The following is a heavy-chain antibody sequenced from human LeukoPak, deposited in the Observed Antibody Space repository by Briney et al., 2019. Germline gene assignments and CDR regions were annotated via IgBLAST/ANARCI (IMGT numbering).Heavy chain of an antibody. V-gene: IGHV1-2*02. J-gene: IGHJ6*03. CDR3: ARDTAMAFYYMDV. CDR2: INPNSGGT. Sequence: GASVKVSCKASGYSFSSYGITWVRQAPGQGLEWMGWINPNSGGTNYAQKFQGRVTMTRDTSISTAYMELSRLRSDDTAVYYCARDTAMAFYYMDVWGKGTTVTVSS. D-gene: IGHD5-18*01. CDR1: GYSFSSYG.